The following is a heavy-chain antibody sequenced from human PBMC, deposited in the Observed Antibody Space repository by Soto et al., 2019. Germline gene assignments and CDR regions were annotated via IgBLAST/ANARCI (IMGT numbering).Heavy chain of an antibody. Sequence: QITLKESGPTLVKPTQTLTLTCTFSGFSLSSTRMAVGWIRQPPGKALEWLALIYWDDDKRYSPFLKSRLTXXXXTSKNQVVLTMSNMDPVDTARYYCAHIVVAGLGYYFDYWGQX. V-gene: IGHV2-5*02. CDR1: GFSLSSTRMA. CDR2: IYWDDDK. D-gene: IGHD6-19*01. CDR3: AHIVVAGLGYYFDY. J-gene: IGHJ4*02.